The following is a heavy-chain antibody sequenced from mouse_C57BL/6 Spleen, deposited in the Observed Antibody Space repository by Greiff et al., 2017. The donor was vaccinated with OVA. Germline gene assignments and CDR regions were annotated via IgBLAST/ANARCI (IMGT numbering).Heavy chain of an antibody. Sequence: EVQLVESGGGLVKPGGSLKLSCAASGFTFSDYGMHWVRQAPEKGLEWVAYISSGSSTIYYADTVKGRFTIARDNAKNTLFLQMTSLRSEDTAMYYCARQYYYAMDYWGQGTSVTVSS. CDR3: ARQYYYAMDY. CDR2: ISSGSSTI. CDR1: GFTFSDYG. V-gene: IGHV5-17*01. J-gene: IGHJ4*01.